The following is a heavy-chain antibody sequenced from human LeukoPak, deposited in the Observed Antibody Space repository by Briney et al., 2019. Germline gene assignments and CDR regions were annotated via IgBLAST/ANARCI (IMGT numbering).Heavy chain of an antibody. CDR3: AKTPYGSGSPIDY. CDR2: IKEDGSEK. Sequence: PGGSLRLSCAASGFTFSGSAMHWVRQASGKGLEWVANIKEDGSEKYYVDSVKGRFTISRDNAKNSLYLQMNSLRAEDTAVYYCAKTPYGSGSPIDYWGQGTLVTVSS. CDR1: GFTFSGSA. V-gene: IGHV3-7*05. D-gene: IGHD3-10*01. J-gene: IGHJ4*02.